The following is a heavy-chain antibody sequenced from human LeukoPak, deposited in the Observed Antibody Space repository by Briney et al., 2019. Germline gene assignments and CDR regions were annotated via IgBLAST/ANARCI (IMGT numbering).Heavy chain of an antibody. CDR1: GFTFSSYG. Sequence: GGSLRLSCAASGFTFSSYGMHWVRQAPGKGLEWVAFIRYDGSNKFYADSVKGRFTISRDNSENTLYLQMNSLRAEDTAVYYCAREKEESYGMDVWGQGTTVTVSS. CDR3: AREKEESYGMDV. J-gene: IGHJ6*02. V-gene: IGHV3-30*02. D-gene: IGHD2/OR15-2a*01. CDR2: IRYDGSNK.